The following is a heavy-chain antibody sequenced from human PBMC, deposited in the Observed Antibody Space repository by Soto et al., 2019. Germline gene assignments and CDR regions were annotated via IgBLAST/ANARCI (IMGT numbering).Heavy chain of an antibody. CDR3: ARFHDSFFFQAEDGIRDTVPVSAFLLNRSSDL. Sequence: KGLEWVSYISSSSSTIYYEDSVKGRFTISRDNAKNSLYLQMNSLRDEDTAVYYCARFHDSFFFQAEDGIRDTVPVSAFLLNRSSDL. V-gene: IGHV3-48*02. D-gene: IGHD3-22*01. CDR2: ISSSSSTI. J-gene: IGHJ2*01.